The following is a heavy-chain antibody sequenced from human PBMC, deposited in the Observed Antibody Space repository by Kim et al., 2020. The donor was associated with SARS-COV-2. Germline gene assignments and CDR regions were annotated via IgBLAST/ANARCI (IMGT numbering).Heavy chain of an antibody. CDR1: GFTFSSYW. CDR3: ARVCGSEYYDFWSGYYMTGNEYYYYGMDV. V-gene: IGHV3-7*01. D-gene: IGHD3-3*01. J-gene: IGHJ6*02. CDR2: IKQDGSEK. Sequence: GVSLRLSCAASGFTFSSYWMSWVRQAPGKGLEWVANIKQDGSEKYYVDSVKGRFTISRDNAKNSLYLQMNSLRAEDTAVYYCARVCGSEYYDFWSGYYMTGNEYYYYGMDVWGQGTPVTVSS.